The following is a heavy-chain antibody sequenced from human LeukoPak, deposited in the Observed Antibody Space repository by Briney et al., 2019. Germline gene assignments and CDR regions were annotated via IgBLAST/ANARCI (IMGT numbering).Heavy chain of an antibody. Sequence: GESLRLSCGASGFTFSSYSMNWVRQAPGKGLEWVSSISSSSSYIYYADSVKGRFTISRDNAKNSLYLQMNSLRAEDTAVYYCASDIEFLGWGQGTLVTVSS. CDR1: GFTFSSYS. D-gene: IGHD3-3*01. V-gene: IGHV3-21*01. CDR2: ISSSSSYI. CDR3: ASDIEFLG. J-gene: IGHJ4*02.